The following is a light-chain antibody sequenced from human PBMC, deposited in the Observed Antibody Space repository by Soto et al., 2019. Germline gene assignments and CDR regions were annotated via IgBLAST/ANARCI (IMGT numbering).Light chain of an antibody. Sequence: QLVLTQPASVSGSPGQSITISCTGTSSDIGAYNSVSWYQQLPGKAPKLYIYDVTNRPSGISSRFSGSKSGNTASLTISGLQAEDEAVYYCSSFTSGSAPVVFGGGTKVTVL. V-gene: IGLV2-14*01. CDR2: DVT. J-gene: IGLJ2*01. CDR3: SSFTSGSAPVV. CDR1: SSDIGAYNS.